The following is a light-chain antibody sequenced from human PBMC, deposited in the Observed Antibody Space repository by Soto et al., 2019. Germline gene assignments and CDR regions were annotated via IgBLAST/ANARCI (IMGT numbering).Light chain of an antibody. CDR1: SSDVGGYNY. V-gene: IGLV2-14*01. CDR3: RSYTTSSSHV. Sequence: QSVLTQPASVSGSPGQSITISCTGTSSDVGGYNYVSCYQQHPGKAPKLMIYEVSNRPSGVSNRFSGSKSGNTASLTISGLEAEDEADYYCRSYTTSSSHVLGSGTKVTVL. J-gene: IGLJ1*01. CDR2: EVS.